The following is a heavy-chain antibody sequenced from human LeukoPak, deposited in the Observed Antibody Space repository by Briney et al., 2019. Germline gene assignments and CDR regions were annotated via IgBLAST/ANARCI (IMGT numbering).Heavy chain of an antibody. Sequence: SETLSLTCTVSSGXVSSGSYYWSWIRQPPGKGLEWIGYIYYSGSTNYNPSLKSRVTISVDTSKNQFSLKLSSVTAADTAVYYCARATRPDFWSGYRLSGAFDIWGQGTMVTVSS. CDR2: IYYSGST. CDR1: SGXVSSGSYY. CDR3: ARATRPDFWSGYRLSGAFDI. D-gene: IGHD3-3*01. V-gene: IGHV4-61*01. J-gene: IGHJ3*02.